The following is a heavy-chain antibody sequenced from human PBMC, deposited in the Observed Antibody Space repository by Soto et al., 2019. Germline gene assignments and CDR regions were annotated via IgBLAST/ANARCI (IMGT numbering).Heavy chain of an antibody. CDR1: GYTFTSYG. CDR3: ARDAAAGLTDY. D-gene: IGHD6-13*01. Sequence: QVQLVQSGAEVKKPGASVKVSCKASGYTFTSYGISWVRQAPGQGLEWMGWISAYNGNTKYAQKFQGRVTMTTDTSTGTAYMEVRSLRSDDPAVYYCARDAAAGLTDYWGQGTLVTVSS. J-gene: IGHJ4*02. V-gene: IGHV1-18*01. CDR2: ISAYNGNT.